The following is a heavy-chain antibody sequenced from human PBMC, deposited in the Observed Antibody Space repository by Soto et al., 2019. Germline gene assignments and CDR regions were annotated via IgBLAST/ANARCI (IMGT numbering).Heavy chain of an antibody. CDR1: GGSISSGGYY. CDR3: ARDYEFWSGRKGGFDP. Sequence: QVQLQESGPGLVKPSQTLSLTCTVSGGSISSGGYYWSWIRQHPGKGLEWIGYIYYSGSTYYIPSLKSRVTISVDTCKNQFPVKLSSVTAADTAVYYWARDYEFWSGRKGGFDPWGQGTLVTVSS. V-gene: IGHV4-31*03. CDR2: IYYSGST. D-gene: IGHD3-3*01. J-gene: IGHJ5*02.